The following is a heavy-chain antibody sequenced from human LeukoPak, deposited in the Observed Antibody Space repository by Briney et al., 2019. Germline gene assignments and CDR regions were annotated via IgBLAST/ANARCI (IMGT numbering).Heavy chain of an antibody. Sequence: SETLSLTCTVSGGSISSYYWSWIRQPPGKGLEWIGYIYYSGSTNYNPSLKSRVTISVDTSKNQFSLKLSSVTAADTAVYYCARDEYSSSSGEGWFDPWGQETLVTVSS. V-gene: IGHV4-59*01. CDR2: IYYSGST. D-gene: IGHD6-6*01. CDR1: GGSISSYY. J-gene: IGHJ5*02. CDR3: ARDEYSSSSGEGWFDP.